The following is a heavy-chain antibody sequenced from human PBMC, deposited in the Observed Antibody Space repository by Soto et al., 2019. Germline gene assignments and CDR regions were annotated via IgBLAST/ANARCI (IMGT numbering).Heavy chain of an antibody. V-gene: IGHV1-18*01. CDR1: GYTFTSYG. J-gene: IGHJ4*02. CDR3: ARDFSRSTDQGLDY. Sequence: ASVKVSCKASGYTFTSYGISWVRQAPGQGLEWMGWISAYNGNTNYAKKQQGRITMTKDTSTSTAYRELSSLRSDDTAVYYCARDFSRSTDQGLDYWGQGTLVTVS. D-gene: IGHD2-2*01. CDR2: ISAYNGNT.